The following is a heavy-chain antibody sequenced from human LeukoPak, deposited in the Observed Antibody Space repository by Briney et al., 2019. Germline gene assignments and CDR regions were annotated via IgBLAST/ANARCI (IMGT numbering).Heavy chain of an antibody. D-gene: IGHD3-10*01. J-gene: IGHJ4*02. CDR3: AREGLGMLYGSGDGFDY. CDR1: GFTFSSYE. Sequence: GGSLRLSCAASGFTFSSYEMNWVRQAPGKGLEWVSYISSSGSTIYYADSVKGRFTISRDNAKNSLYLQMNSLRAEDTAVYYCAREGLGMLYGSGDGFDYWGQGTLVTVSS. V-gene: IGHV3-48*03. CDR2: ISSSGSTI.